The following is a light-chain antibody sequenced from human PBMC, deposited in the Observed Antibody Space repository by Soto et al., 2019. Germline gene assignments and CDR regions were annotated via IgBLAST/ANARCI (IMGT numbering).Light chain of an antibody. J-gene: IGKJ5*01. CDR3: QQYDNLPIT. Sequence: DIQMTQSPSSLSASVGVRVTITCQASQDISNYLNWYQQKPGKAPKLLIYDASNLETGVQSRFSGSGSGTDVTFTISSLQPEDIATYYCQQYDNLPITFGQGTRLEIK. CDR2: DAS. CDR1: QDISNY. V-gene: IGKV1-33*01.